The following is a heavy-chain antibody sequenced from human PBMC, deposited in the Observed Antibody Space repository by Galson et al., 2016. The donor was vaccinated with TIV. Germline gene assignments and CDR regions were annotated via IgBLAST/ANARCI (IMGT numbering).Heavy chain of an antibody. Sequence: SLRLSCAASGFTFSNYAMHWVRQAPGQGLEWVAVITYDDGSNQFYADSVNGRFTISKDNSKNTLYLQINNLRAEETAVYYWVRDLQQWNFDYWGQGTLVTVSS. CDR2: ITYDDGSNQ. CDR3: VRDLQQWNFDY. J-gene: IGHJ4*02. V-gene: IGHV3-30-3*01. CDR1: GFTFSNYA. D-gene: IGHD6-19*01.